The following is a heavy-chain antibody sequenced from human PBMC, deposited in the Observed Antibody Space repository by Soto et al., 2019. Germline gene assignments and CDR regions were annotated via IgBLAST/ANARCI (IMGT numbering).Heavy chain of an antibody. CDR3: ARHYGSGSYWAYYYYGMDV. CDR2: IYYSGST. D-gene: IGHD3-10*01. V-gene: IGHV4-39*01. CDR1: GGSISSSSYY. Sequence: SETLSLTCTVSGGSISSSSYYWGWIRQPPGKGLEWIGSIYYSGSTYYSPSLKSRVTISVDTSKNQFSLKLSSVTAADTAVYYCARHYGSGSYWAYYYYGMDVWGQGTTVTVSS. J-gene: IGHJ6*02.